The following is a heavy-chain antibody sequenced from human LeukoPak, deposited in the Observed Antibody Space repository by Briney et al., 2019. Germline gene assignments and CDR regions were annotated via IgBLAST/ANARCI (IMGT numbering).Heavy chain of an antibody. CDR1: GGSISSSSYY. J-gene: IGHJ5*02. CDR3: EVRGVIQRGFDP. Sequence: SETLSHTCTVSGGSISSSSYYWGWIRQPPGKGLEWIGSIYYSGSTYYNPSLKSRVTISVDTSKNQFSLKLSSVTAADTAVYYCEVRGVIQRGFDPWGQGTLVTVSS. CDR2: IYYSGST. V-gene: IGHV4-39*01. D-gene: IGHD3-10*01.